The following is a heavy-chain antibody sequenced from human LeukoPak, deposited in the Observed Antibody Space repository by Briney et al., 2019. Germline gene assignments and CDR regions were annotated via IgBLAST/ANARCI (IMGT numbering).Heavy chain of an antibody. CDR1: GYSFTSYW. Sequence: GESLKISCKGSGYSFTSYWIGWVRQMPGKGLEWMGIIYPGDSDTRYSPSFQGQVTISADKSISTAYLQWSSLKASDTAMYYCARHWRYCSSTRCYPYYFDYWGQGTLVTVSS. V-gene: IGHV5-51*01. J-gene: IGHJ4*02. D-gene: IGHD2-2*01. CDR3: ARHWRYCSSTRCYPYYFDY. CDR2: IYPGDSDT.